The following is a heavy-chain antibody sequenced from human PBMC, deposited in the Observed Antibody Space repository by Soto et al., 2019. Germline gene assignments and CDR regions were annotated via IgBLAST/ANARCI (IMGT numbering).Heavy chain of an antibody. V-gene: IGHV3-21*01. CDR3: ASDTPEITMIVVAYGMDV. CDR2: ISSSSSYI. Sequence: GSLRLYCAASGFTFSSYRMNWVRQAPGKGLEWVSSISSSSSYIYYADSVKGRFTISRDNAKNSLYLQMNSLRAEDTAVYYCASDTPEITMIVVAYGMDVWGQGTTVTVSS. CDR1: GFTFSSYR. J-gene: IGHJ6*02. D-gene: IGHD3-22*01.